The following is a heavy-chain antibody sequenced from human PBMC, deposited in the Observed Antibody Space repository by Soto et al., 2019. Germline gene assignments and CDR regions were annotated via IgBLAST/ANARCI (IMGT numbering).Heavy chain of an antibody. J-gene: IGHJ6*02. V-gene: IGHV4-34*01. CDR3: ARENYDFWSGYYTYYYYGMDV. D-gene: IGHD3-3*01. CDR2: INHSGST. CDR1: GGSFSGYY. Sequence: SETLSLTCAVYGGSFSGYYWSWIRQPPGKGLEWIGEINHSGSTNYNPSLKSRVTISVDTSKNQFSLKLSSVTAADTAVYYCARENYDFWSGYYTYYYYGMDVWGQGTTVTV.